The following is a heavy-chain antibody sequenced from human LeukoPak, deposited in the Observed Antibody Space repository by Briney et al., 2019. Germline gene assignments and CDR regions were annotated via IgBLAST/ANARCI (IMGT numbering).Heavy chain of an antibody. Sequence: PGGSLRLSCAASGFTVSTTYMNWVRQAPGKGLEWVSLIGGNGAGTYDADSVKGRFTISRDNSKNTLYLQMNDLRVEDTALYYCAKKGHTANGGFYFDHWGQGTLVTVSS. CDR2: IGGNGAGT. J-gene: IGHJ4*02. D-gene: IGHD2-8*01. CDR3: AKKGHTANGGFYFDH. CDR1: GFTVSTTY. V-gene: IGHV3-23*01.